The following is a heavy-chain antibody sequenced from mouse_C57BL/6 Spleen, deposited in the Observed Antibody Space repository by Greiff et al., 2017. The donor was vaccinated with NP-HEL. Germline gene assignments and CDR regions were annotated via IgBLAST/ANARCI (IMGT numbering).Heavy chain of an antibody. J-gene: IGHJ4*01. V-gene: IGHV5-17*01. CDR2: ISSGSSTI. CDR1: GFTFSDYG. Sequence: EVQLQESGGGLVKPGGSLKLSCAASGFTFSDYGMHWVRQAPEKGLEWVAYISSGSSTIYYADTVKGRFTISRDNAKNTLFLQMTSLRSEDTAMYYCARSLEGYAMDYWGQGTSVTVSS. CDR3: ARSLEGYAMDY. D-gene: IGHD2-10*02.